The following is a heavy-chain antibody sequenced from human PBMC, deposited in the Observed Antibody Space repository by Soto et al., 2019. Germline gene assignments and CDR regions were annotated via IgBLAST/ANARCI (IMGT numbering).Heavy chain of an antibody. CDR2: MSGSSSTT. J-gene: IGHJ4*02. V-gene: IGHV3-23*01. D-gene: IGHD1-7*01. CDR1: GLTFSNYA. Sequence: EVRLLESGGGLVKPGGSLRLSCATSGLTFSNYAMRWVRQAPGVGLEWVSSMSGSSSTTYYADSVRGRFTISRDRAKTTLYLQMSSLRAEDTALYYCAKNQERELPRVIDFWGQGTLVTVSS. CDR3: AKNQERELPRVIDF.